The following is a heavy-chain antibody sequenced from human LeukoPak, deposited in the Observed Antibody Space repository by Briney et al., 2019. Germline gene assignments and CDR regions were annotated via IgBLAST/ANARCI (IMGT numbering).Heavy chain of an antibody. D-gene: IGHD6-19*01. CDR2: INHSGST. CDR1: GGSFSGYY. V-gene: IGHV4-34*01. J-gene: IGHJ4*02. Sequence: SETLSLTCAVYGGSFSGYYWSWIRQPPGKGLGWIGEINHSGSTYYNPSLKSRVTISVDTSKNQFSLKLSSVTAADTAVYYCARDSSGWLGYFDYWGQGTLVTVSS. CDR3: ARDSSGWLGYFDY.